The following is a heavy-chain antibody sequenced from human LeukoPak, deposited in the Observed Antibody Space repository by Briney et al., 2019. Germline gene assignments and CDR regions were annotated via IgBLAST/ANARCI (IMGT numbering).Heavy chain of an antibody. CDR1: GLRFSSYW. V-gene: IGHV5-51*03. CDR3: ARSLVDIRDAFDI. J-gene: IGHJ3*02. Sequence: GGALKVFRKGSGLRFSSYWVRWGGPIARERLEGMGIIYPGDSDTRYSPSFQGQVTISADKSISTAYLQWSSLKASDTAMYYCARSLVDIRDAFDIWGQGTMVTVSS. CDR2: IYPGDSDT. D-gene: IGHD5-12*01.